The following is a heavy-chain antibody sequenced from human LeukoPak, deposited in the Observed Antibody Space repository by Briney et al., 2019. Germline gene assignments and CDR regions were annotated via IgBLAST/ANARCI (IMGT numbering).Heavy chain of an antibody. D-gene: IGHD3-16*02. J-gene: IGHJ6*03. Sequence: PSETLSLTCTVSGGSIGTYYWSWIRQSPGKGLEWIGYIYVTGTRYNPYLQSRVTISVDRSRNQFFMKMSSVTAADTAVYYCARHIGGGIEDMDVWGKGTKVIVSS. CDR3: ARHIGGGIEDMDV. V-gene: IGHV4-59*08. CDR1: GGSIGTYY. CDR2: IYVTGT.